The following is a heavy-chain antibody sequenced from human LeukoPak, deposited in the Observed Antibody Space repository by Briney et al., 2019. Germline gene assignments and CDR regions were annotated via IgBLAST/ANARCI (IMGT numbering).Heavy chain of an antibody. V-gene: IGHV1-2*02. Sequence: GASVKVSCKASGYTFTSYDINWVRQAPGQGLEWMGWINPNSGGTNYAQKFQGRVTMTRDTSISTAYVELSRLRSDDTAVYYCASDSPANSLALIWGQGTMVTVSS. J-gene: IGHJ3*02. CDR3: ASDSPANSLALI. D-gene: IGHD4/OR15-4a*01. CDR1: GYTFTSYD. CDR2: INPNSGGT.